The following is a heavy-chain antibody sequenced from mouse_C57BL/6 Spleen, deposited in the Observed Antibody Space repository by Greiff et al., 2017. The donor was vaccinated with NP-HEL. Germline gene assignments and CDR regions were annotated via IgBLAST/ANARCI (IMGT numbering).Heavy chain of an antibody. Sequence: QVQLQQSGAELVRPGTSVKVSCKASGYAFTNYLIEWVKQRPGQGLEWIGVINPGSGGTNYNEKFKGKATLTADKTSSTAYMQLSSLTSEDSAVYFCARITTVEDYFDYWGQGTTLTVSS. V-gene: IGHV1-54*01. J-gene: IGHJ2*01. CDR3: ARITTVEDYFDY. D-gene: IGHD1-1*01. CDR1: GYAFTNYL. CDR2: INPGSGGT.